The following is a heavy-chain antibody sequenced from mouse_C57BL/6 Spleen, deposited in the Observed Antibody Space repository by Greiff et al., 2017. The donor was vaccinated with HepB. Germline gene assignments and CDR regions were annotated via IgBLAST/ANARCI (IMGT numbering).Heavy chain of an antibody. CDR2: INPSNGGT. D-gene: IGHD1-1*01. Sequence: QVQLQQPGTELVKPGASVKLSCKASGYTFTSYWMHWVKQRPGQGLEWIGNINPSNGGTNYNKKFKSKATLTVDKSSSTAYMQLSSLTSEDSAVYYGARSSLYGSSTWFAYWGQGTLVTVSA. CDR1: GYTFTSYW. CDR3: ARSSLYGSSTWFAY. V-gene: IGHV1-53*01. J-gene: IGHJ3*01.